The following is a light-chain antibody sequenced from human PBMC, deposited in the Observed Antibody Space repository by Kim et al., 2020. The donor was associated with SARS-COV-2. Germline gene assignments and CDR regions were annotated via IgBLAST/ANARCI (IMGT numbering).Light chain of an antibody. J-gene: IGKJ1*01. V-gene: IGKV3-15*01. CDR3: KKYNNWSRT. CDR2: GAS. CDR1: QSVSSN. Sequence: EVVMTQSPVTVSVSPGERATLSCRASQSVSSNLAWYQQKPGQAPWLLIYGASTSATGIPPRFSGSGSGTELTLTISSLQSEEFAVNYCKKYNNWSRTFGEGTKV.